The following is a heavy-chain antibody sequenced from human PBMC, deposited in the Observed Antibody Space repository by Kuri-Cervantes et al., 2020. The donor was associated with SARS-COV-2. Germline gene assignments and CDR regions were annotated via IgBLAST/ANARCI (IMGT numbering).Heavy chain of an antibody. V-gene: IGHV3-30*04. CDR1: RISFECDV. CDR3: ARDQDYYDSNDYFDY. D-gene: IGHD3-22*01. Sequence: GGSLRLSWAASRISFECDVLTWVRQAPGKGLEWVAVISYDGSNKYYADSVKGRFTISRDNSKNTLYLQMNSLRAEDTAVYYCARDQDYYDSNDYFDYWGQGTLVTVSS. J-gene: IGHJ4*02. CDR2: ISYDGSNK.